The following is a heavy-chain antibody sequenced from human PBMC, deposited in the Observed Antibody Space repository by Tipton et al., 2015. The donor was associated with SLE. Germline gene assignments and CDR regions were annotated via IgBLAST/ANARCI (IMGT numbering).Heavy chain of an antibody. Sequence: SLRLSCAASGFTFSWYDMNWVRQAPGKGLEWISYIRSGSDSTYYADSVKGRFTISRDNGKNSLYLQMNSLRDDDTAVYYCARGGCSSISCFGGELLPLKIRAAFDIWGQGTMLTISS. CDR3: ARGGCSSISCFGGELLPLKIRAAFDI. CDR2: IRSGSDST. CDR1: GFTFSWYD. V-gene: IGHV3-48*02. J-gene: IGHJ3*02. D-gene: IGHD2-2*01.